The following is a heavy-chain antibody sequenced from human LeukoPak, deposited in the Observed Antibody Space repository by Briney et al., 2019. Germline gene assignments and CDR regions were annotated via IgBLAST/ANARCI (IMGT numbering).Heavy chain of an antibody. CDR3: AKASGIAVAGSDY. CDR2: ISYDGSNK. J-gene: IGHJ4*02. V-gene: IGHV3-30*18. Sequence: QSGGSLRLSCAASGFTFSSYGMHWVRQAPGKGLEWVAVISYDGSNKYYADSVKGRFTISRDNSKNTLYLQMNSLRAEDTAVYYCAKASGIAVAGSDYWGQGTLVTVSS. D-gene: IGHD6-19*01. CDR1: GFTFSSYG.